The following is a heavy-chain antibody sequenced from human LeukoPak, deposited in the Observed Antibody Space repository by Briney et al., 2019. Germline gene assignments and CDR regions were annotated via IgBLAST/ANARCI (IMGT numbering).Heavy chain of an antibody. CDR2: IIPIFGTA. CDR1: GGTFSSYA. J-gene: IGHJ4*02. V-gene: IGHV1-69*06. Sequence: ASVKVSCKASGGTFSSYAISWVRQAPGQGLEWMGGIIPIFGTANYAQKFQGRVTITADKSTSTAYMELSSLRSEDTAVYYCARGGSRYSSSPGYFDYWGQGTLVTVSS. CDR3: ARGGSRYSSSPGYFDY. D-gene: IGHD6-6*01.